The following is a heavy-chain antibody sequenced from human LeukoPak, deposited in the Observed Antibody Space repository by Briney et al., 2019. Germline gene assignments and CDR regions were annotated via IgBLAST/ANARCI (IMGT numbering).Heavy chain of an antibody. Sequence: GGSLRLSCAASGFTFSSYGMHWVRQAPGKGLEWVAVISYDGSNKYYADSVKGRFTISRDNSKNTLHLQMNSLRAEDTAVYYCAKDANYGGNSILFDYWGQGTLVTVSS. J-gene: IGHJ4*02. D-gene: IGHD4-23*01. CDR2: ISYDGSNK. CDR3: AKDANYGGNSILFDY. CDR1: GFTFSSYG. V-gene: IGHV3-30*18.